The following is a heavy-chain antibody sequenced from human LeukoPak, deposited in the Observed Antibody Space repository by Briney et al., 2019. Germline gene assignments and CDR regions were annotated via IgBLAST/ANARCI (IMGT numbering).Heavy chain of an antibody. D-gene: IGHD6-19*01. Sequence: VASVKVSCKASGYTFTSYYMHWVRQAPGQGLEWMGIINPSGGSTSYAQKFQGRVTMTRDMSTSTVYMELSSLRSEDTAVYYCARESRSGRQWLVPVLRGNNWFDPWGQGTLVTVSS. J-gene: IGHJ5*02. CDR1: GYTFTSYY. V-gene: IGHV1-46*01. CDR3: ARESRSGRQWLVPVLRGNNWFDP. CDR2: INPSGGST.